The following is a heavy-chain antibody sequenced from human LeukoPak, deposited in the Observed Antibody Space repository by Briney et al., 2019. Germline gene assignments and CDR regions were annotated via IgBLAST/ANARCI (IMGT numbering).Heavy chain of an antibody. J-gene: IGHJ6*02. CDR1: GYTFTSYG. Sequence: ASVKVSCKASGYTFTSYGISWVRQAPGQGLEWMEWISTYNGNTNYAQNLQGRVTMTSDTSTSTAYMELRSLRSDDTAVYYCARGGGGGTYYYFGMDVWGQGTTVTVSS. D-gene: IGHD2-21*01. V-gene: IGHV1-18*01. CDR3: ARGGGGGTYYYFGMDV. CDR2: ISTYNGNT.